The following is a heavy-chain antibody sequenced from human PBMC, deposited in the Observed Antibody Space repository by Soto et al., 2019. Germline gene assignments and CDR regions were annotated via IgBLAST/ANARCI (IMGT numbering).Heavy chain of an antibody. CDR2: MSSDGSRT. Sequence: EVQLVESGGGLVQPGGSLRLTCAASGFTFSSDWMHWVRQAPGKGLVWVSRMSSDGSRTNYADSVTGRFTISGDNAKSTLYLQMNSLRAEDTAVYYCARGPRGWYGFDYWGQGALVTVSS. J-gene: IGHJ4*02. CDR3: ARGPRGWYGFDY. V-gene: IGHV3-74*01. D-gene: IGHD6-19*01. CDR1: GFTFSSDW.